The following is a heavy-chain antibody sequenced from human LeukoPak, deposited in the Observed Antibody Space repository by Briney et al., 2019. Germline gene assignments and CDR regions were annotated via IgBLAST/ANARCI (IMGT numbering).Heavy chain of an antibody. Sequence: GGSLRLSCAASRFTFSSYEMNWVRQAPGKGLEWVSYISSSGSTIYYADSVKGRFTISRNNAKNSLYLQMNSLRAEDTAVYYCARSTYYYDSSGFNYAAFDIWGQGTMVTVSS. CDR2: ISSSGSTI. D-gene: IGHD3-22*01. CDR1: RFTFSSYE. CDR3: ARSTYYYDSSGFNYAAFDI. J-gene: IGHJ3*02. V-gene: IGHV3-48*03.